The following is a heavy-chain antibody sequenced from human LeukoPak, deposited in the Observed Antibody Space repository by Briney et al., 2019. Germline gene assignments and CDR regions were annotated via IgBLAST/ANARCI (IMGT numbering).Heavy chain of an antibody. CDR3: VREAATDYYDSSGYYRQTEVFDA. J-gene: IGHJ3*01. V-gene: IGHV4-61*01. D-gene: IGHD3-22*01. CDR1: GGSVRSDSYY. CDR2: VYYSGST. Sequence: SETLSLTCTVSGGSVRSDSYYWSWIRQPPGKGLEWIGYVYYSGSTNYNPSLKSRVTISVDTSKNQFSLKLRSVTAADTAAYYCVREAATDYYDSSGYYRQTEVFDAWGRGTMVTVSS.